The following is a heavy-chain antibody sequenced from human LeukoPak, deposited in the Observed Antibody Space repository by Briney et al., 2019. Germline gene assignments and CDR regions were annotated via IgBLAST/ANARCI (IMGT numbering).Heavy chain of an antibody. D-gene: IGHD1-26*01. CDR2: ISGGGDTT. Sequence: GGSLRLSCAASGFTFSSYAMSCVRQAPGKGLEWVSVISGGGDTTYYADSVKGRFTISRDNSKNTLYLEMNSLRGEDTAVYYCARAGTYSGSYVGAFDIWGQGTMVTVSS. CDR1: GFTFSSYA. V-gene: IGHV3-23*01. J-gene: IGHJ3*02. CDR3: ARAGTYSGSYVGAFDI.